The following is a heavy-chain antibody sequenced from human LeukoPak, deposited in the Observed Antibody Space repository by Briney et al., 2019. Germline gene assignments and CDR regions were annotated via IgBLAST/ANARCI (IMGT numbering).Heavy chain of an antibody. D-gene: IGHD3-10*01. CDR1: GGSFSGYY. Sequence: SETLSLTCAVYGGSFSGYYWSWIRQPPGKGLEWIGEINHSGSTNYNPSLESRVTISVDTSKNQFSLKLSSVTAADTAVYYCASSAFYYGSGSYYKSDYWGQGTLVTVSS. V-gene: IGHV4-34*01. J-gene: IGHJ4*02. CDR3: ASSAFYYGSGSYYKSDY. CDR2: INHSGST.